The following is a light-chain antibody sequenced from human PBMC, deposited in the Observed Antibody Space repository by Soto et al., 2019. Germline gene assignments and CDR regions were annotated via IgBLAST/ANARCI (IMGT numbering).Light chain of an antibody. CDR1: HGVRDD. J-gene: IGKJ4*01. CDR2: SAS. V-gene: IGKV1-6*01. Sequence: IQMTQSPSSLSASVGDRVTITCRASHGVRDDVGWYQQKPGKAPKLLIYSASTLQSGVPSRFSGSGSGTDFTLTISGLQPEDFAGYYCLQENSYPLTFGGGTKVEIK. CDR3: LQENSYPLT.